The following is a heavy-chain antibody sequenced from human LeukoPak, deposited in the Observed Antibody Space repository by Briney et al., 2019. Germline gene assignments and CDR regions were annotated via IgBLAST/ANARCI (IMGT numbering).Heavy chain of an antibody. CDR2: IYYSGST. CDR1: GGSISSSSYY. J-gene: IGHJ4*02. Sequence: SETLSLTCTVSGGSISSSSYYWGWIRQPPGEGLEWIGSIYYSGSTYYNPSLKSRVTISVDTSKNQFSLKLSSVTAADTAVYYCARVSLVRGAPDYYFDYWGQGTLVTVSS. V-gene: IGHV4-39*07. CDR3: ARVSLVRGAPDYYFDY. D-gene: IGHD3-10*01.